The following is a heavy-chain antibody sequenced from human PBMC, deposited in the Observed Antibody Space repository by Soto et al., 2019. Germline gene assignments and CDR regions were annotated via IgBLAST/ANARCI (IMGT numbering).Heavy chain of an antibody. Sequence: QVQLVESGGGVVQPGRSLRLSCAASGFIFSSYAMHWVRQAPGKGLEWVAVISYDGSNKYYADSVKVRFTISKDNTKNTVYVQMNSLSAEDPAVYYGARVGRYYESSGPLDYWGQGNLVTVSS. CDR2: ISYDGSNK. CDR1: GFIFSSYA. J-gene: IGHJ4*02. D-gene: IGHD3-22*01. CDR3: ARVGRYYESSGPLDY. V-gene: IGHV3-30*14.